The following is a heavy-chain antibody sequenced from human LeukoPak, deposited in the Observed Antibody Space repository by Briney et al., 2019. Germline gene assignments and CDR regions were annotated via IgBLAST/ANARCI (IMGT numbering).Heavy chain of an antibody. J-gene: IGHJ4*02. CDR3: ADFGSGY. Sequence: GGSLRLSCAASGFTFSNSWMHWVRQAPGKGLVWVSRINKDGSRTWYADSVKGRFTISRDNAKNTLSLQTNSLRAEDTAVYYCADFGSGYWGQGTLVTVSS. CDR2: INKDGSRT. CDR1: GFTFSNSW. D-gene: IGHD3-10*01. V-gene: IGHV3-74*01.